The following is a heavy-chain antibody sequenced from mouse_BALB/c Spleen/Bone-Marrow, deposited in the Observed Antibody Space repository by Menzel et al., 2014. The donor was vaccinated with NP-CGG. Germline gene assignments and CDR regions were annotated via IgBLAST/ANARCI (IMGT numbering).Heavy chain of an antibody. V-gene: IGHV1S56*01. J-gene: IGHJ3*01. CDR3: ARSGDSSGYGFAY. D-gene: IGHD3-2*01. CDR1: GYTFTSYD. CDR2: IYPGDGST. Sequence: VQLQHSGPERVKPGALVKTSCKASGYTFTSYDINWVKQRPGQGLEWTGWIYPGDGSTKYNEKFKGKATLTADKSSSTAYMQLSRLTSENSAVYFCARSGDSSGYGFAYWGQGTLVTVSA.